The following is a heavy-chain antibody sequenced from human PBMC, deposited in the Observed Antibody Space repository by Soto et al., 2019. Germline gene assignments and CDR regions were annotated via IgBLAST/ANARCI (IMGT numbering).Heavy chain of an antibody. J-gene: IGHJ4*02. D-gene: IGHD5-12*01. V-gene: IGHV1-69*01. CDR1: GGTFNNYA. CDR3: ARGGVDVVATSAFDY. Sequence: QVQLVQSGAEVKQPGSSVKVSCKASGGTFNNYAISWVRQAPGQGLEWMGGIIPIIGTADYAHKVQGRLAISADESTGTTFMELSSLRSEDTALYYCARGGVDVVATSAFDYWGQGTLVTVSS. CDR2: IIPIIGTA.